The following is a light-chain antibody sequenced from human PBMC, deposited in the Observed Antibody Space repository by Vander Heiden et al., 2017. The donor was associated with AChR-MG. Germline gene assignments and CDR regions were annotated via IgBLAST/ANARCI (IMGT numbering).Light chain of an antibody. J-gene: IGKJ2*01. CDR3: QQYSNFPYT. CDR1: EGLSRA. V-gene: IGKV1D-13*01. Sequence: ASQLIQSASFMSVSIGDRVIITCRACEGLSRALAWYQQKPGKGPKLLIHDVSTLESGVPSRFNDSGSGTDFTLTISSLQPEDFATYYCQQYSNFPYTFGQGTKVEIK. CDR2: DVS.